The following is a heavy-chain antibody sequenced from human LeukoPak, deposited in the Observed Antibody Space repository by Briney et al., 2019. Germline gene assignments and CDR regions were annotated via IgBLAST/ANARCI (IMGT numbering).Heavy chain of an antibody. D-gene: IGHD3-10*01. CDR1: GYTFTGYY. CDR3: ARDGGYGSGSLDY. J-gene: IGHJ4*02. Sequence: GASVKVSCKASGYTFTGYYMHWVRQAPGQGLEWMGWINPNSGGTNYAQKFQGRVTMTRDTSISTAYMELSRLRSDDTAVYYCARDGGYGSGSLDYWGQGTLVTVSS. CDR2: INPNSGGT. V-gene: IGHV1-2*02.